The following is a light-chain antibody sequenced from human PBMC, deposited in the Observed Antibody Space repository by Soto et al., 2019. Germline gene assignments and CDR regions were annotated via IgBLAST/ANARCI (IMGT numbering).Light chain of an antibody. CDR3: QQYNNWPYT. Sequence: EIMMTQYPTTVSVSPGDRAALSCRASQPIASNVAWYQQRPGQPPRLLIYGASTRAPDVPDGFTGSGSGTQFTLTISSLHSEDFATYFCQQYNNWPYTFGQGTTVEI. CDR2: GAS. V-gene: IGKV3D-15*01. CDR1: QPIASN. J-gene: IGKJ2*01.